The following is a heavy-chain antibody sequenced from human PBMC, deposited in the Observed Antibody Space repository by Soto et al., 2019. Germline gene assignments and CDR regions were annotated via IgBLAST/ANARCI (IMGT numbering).Heavy chain of an antibody. D-gene: IGHD3-10*01. CDR1: GFTFSSYW. CDR3: ATFSGLSRHDY. CDR2: INSDGSSK. V-gene: IGHV3-74*01. Sequence: PGGSLRLSCAASGFTFSSYWMHWVRQAPGKGLVWVSNINSDGSSKCYVDSVKGRFTISRDNAKNSLYLQMNSLRAEDTAVYYCATFSGLSRHDYWGQGTLVTVSS. J-gene: IGHJ4*02.